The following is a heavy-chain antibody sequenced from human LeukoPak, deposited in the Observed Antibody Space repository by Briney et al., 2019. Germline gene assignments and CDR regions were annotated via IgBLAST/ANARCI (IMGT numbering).Heavy chain of an antibody. Sequence: PSETLSLTCAVYGGSCDAYYCSWIRQPPGKGLEWIGEIHPHGIFYYNSSLTSRVTISIDTSKSQFSLRLTSVTAADTAFYYCARGRDRSKAGDHWGQGSLVTVSS. D-gene: IGHD5-24*01. CDR1: GGSCDAYY. CDR2: IHPHGIF. J-gene: IGHJ4*02. V-gene: IGHV4-34*01. CDR3: ARGRDRSKAGDH.